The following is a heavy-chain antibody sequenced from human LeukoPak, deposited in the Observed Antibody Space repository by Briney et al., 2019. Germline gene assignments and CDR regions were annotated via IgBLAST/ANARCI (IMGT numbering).Heavy chain of an antibody. CDR3: TTDYSRYYGSGSYFY. J-gene: IGHJ4*02. CDR2: MRYDGSNE. Sequence: PGGSLRLSCAASGFTFSSYGMHWVRQAPGKGLEWVAFMRYDGSNEYYADSVKGRFTISRDNSKNTLYLQMNSLKTEDTAVYYCTTDYSRYYGSGSYFYWGQGTLVTVSS. D-gene: IGHD3-10*01. V-gene: IGHV3-30*02. CDR1: GFTFSSYG.